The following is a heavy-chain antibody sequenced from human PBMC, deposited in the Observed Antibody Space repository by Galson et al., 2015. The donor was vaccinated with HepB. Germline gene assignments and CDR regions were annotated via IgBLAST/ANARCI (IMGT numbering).Heavy chain of an antibody. V-gene: IGHV1-18*04. CDR2: ISSYNGNT. J-gene: IGHJ6*02. CDR1: GYTFTSYG. Sequence: SVKVSCKASGYTFTSYGISWVRQAPGQGLEWMGSISSYNGNTNYAQKLQGRVTMTTDTSTSTAYMELRSLRSDDTAVYYCARDLLFSSRWYGDYGMDVWGQGTTVTVSS. D-gene: IGHD6-13*01. CDR3: ARDLLFSSRWYGDYGMDV.